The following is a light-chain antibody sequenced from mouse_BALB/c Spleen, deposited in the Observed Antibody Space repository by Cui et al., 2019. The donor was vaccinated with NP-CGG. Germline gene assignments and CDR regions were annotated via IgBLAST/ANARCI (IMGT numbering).Light chain of an antibody. Sequence: QAVLLQDSALTTSPGETVTLTCRSSTGAVTTSNYANWVQEKPDHLFTGLIGGTNNRAPGVPARFSGSLIGDKAALTITGAQTEDEAIYFCALWYSNHWVFGGGTKLTVL. CDR2: GTN. J-gene: IGLJ1*01. CDR3: ALWYSNHWV. CDR1: TGAVTTSNY. V-gene: IGLV1*01.